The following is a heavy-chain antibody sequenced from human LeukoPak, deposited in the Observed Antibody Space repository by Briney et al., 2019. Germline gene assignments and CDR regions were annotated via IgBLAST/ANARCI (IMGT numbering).Heavy chain of an antibody. J-gene: IGHJ5*02. CDR3: ARGAYSGSYYWFDP. V-gene: IGHV3-53*01. CDR2: IYSGGST. D-gene: IGHD1-26*01. Sequence: LSGGSLRLSCAASGFTVSSHYMSWVRQAPGKGLEWVSVIYSGGSTYYADSVKGRFTISRDNSKNTLYLQMNSLRAEDTAVYYCARGAYSGSYYWFDPWGQGTLVTVSS. CDR1: GFTVSSHY.